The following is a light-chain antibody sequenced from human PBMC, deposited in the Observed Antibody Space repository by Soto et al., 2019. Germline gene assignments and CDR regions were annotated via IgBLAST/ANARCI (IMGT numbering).Light chain of an antibody. J-gene: IGKJ1*01. CDR1: QSVXGY. CDR3: QQHRGRQT. Sequence: LVVTQYPVSLSLYPGARASLSCRASQSVXGYLVGYQHEPVQAPRLLIYDASTKGAGIPARFIGSGSGTDFTLTISMLEPEDAEVYYCQQHRGRQTFGQGTKVDIK. CDR2: DAS. V-gene: IGKV3-11*01.